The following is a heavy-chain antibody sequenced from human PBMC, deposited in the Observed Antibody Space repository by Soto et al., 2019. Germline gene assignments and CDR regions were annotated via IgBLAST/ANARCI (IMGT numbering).Heavy chain of an antibody. Sequence: ASVKVSCKASGYTFTSYGISWVRQAPGQGLEWMGWISAYNGNTNYAQKPKGRVTMTTDTSTSTAYMELRSLRSDDTAVYYCARDHGYCSSTSCHYYYGMDVWGQGTTVTVSS. CDR1: GYTFTSYG. J-gene: IGHJ6*02. V-gene: IGHV1-18*01. CDR3: ARDHGYCSSTSCHYYYGMDV. D-gene: IGHD2-2*03. CDR2: ISAYNGNT.